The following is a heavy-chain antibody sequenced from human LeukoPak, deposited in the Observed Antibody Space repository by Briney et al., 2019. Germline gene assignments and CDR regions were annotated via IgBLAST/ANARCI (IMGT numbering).Heavy chain of an antibody. Sequence: GASVKVSXKASGGTFSSYAISWVRQAPGQGLEWMGGIIPTFGTANYAQKFHGRVTITADESTSTAYMELSSLRSEDTAVYYCAGERLGYCSSTSCYNQGYYDSSGYILYAFDIWGQGTMVTVSS. J-gene: IGHJ3*02. D-gene: IGHD2-2*02. CDR3: AGERLGYCSSTSCYNQGYYDSSGYILYAFDI. CDR2: IIPTFGTA. CDR1: GGTFSSYA. V-gene: IGHV1-69*01.